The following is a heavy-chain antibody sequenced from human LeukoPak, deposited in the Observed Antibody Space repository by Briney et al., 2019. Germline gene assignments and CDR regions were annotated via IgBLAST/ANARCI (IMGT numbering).Heavy chain of an antibody. D-gene: IGHD3-3*01. CDR3: ARGVPYYDFWSGPRPYYYYMDV. V-gene: IGHV1-8*03. CDR1: GYTFTSYG. J-gene: IGHJ6*03. Sequence: ASVKVSCKASGYTFTSYGISWVRQATGQGLEWMGWMNPNSGNTGYAQKFQGRVTITRNTSISTAYMELSSLRSEDTAVYYCARGVPYYDFWSGPRPYYYYMDVWGKGTTVTVSS. CDR2: MNPNSGNT.